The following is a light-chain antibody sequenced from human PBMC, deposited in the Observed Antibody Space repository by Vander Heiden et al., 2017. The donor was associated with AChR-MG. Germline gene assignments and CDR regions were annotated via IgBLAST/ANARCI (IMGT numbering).Light chain of an antibody. CDR3: QQRSNWPHT. Sequence: PGERATLSCRASQSVSSYLAWYQQKPGQAPRLLNYDASNRATGIPARFSGSGSGTDFTLTISSLEPEDFAVYYCQQRSNWPHTFGQGTKLEIK. V-gene: IGKV3-11*01. CDR1: QSVSSY. J-gene: IGKJ2*01. CDR2: DAS.